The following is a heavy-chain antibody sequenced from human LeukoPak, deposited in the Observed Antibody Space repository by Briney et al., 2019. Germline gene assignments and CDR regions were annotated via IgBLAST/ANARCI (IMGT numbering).Heavy chain of an antibody. CDR3: ARDGVDYGDYGPRWFDP. CDR1: AFTFSSYP. V-gene: IGHV3-30-3*01. Sequence: GGSLRLSCAASAFTFSSYPMHWVRQAPGKGLEWVTFISYDGRNQYYTDSVKGRFTISRDNSKNTLYLQMNSLRAEDTAVYYCARDGVDYGDYGPRWFDPWGQGTLVTVSS. D-gene: IGHD4-17*01. J-gene: IGHJ5*02. CDR2: ISYDGRNQ.